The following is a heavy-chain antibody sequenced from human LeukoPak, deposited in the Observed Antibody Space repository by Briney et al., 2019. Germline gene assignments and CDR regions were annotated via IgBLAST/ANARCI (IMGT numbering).Heavy chain of an antibody. V-gene: IGHV4-59*01. CDR1: GGSISSYY. J-gene: IGHJ4*02. D-gene: IGHD5-18*01. CDR3: ASGGYSYGAVNY. CDR2: IYYSGST. Sequence: SETLSLTCTVTGGSISSYYWSWIRQPPGKGLEWIGYIYYSGSTNYNPSLKSRVTISVDTSKNQFSLKLSSVTAADTAVYYCASGGYSYGAVNYWGQGTLVTVSS.